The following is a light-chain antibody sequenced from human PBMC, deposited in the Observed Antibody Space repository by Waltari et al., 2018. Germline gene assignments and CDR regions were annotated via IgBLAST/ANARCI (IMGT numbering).Light chain of an antibody. V-gene: IGLV2-14*03. CDR1: SSDVGGYEF. Sequence: QSALTQPASVSGSPGQSVTISCTGTSSDVGGYEFFSWYQQHPGKAPKLLIYDVSNRPSGVSNRFAGSRSGNTASLTISDLQTDDEADYFCSSYTANSLVLFGGGTQVTVL. CDR2: DVS. J-gene: IGLJ2*01. CDR3: SSYTANSLVL.